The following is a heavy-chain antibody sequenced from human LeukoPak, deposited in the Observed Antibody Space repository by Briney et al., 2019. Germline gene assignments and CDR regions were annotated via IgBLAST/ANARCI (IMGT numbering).Heavy chain of an antibody. CDR2: IYYSGST. Sequence: SETLSLTCTVSGGSISSGDYYWSWIRQPPGKGLEWIGYIYYSGSTYYNPSLKSRVTISVDTSENQFSLKLGSVTAADTAVYYCAVSVRTGSVLWGQGTLVTVSS. V-gene: IGHV4-30-4*01. CDR1: GGSISSGDYY. D-gene: IGHD3/OR15-3a*01. CDR3: AVSVRTGSVL. J-gene: IGHJ4*02.